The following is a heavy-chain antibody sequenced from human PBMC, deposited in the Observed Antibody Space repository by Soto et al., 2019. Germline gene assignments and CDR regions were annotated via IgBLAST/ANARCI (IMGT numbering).Heavy chain of an antibody. V-gene: IGHV3-15*01. CDR2: IKSKTDGGTT. CDR3: TTDRSEVLAWSAYSYGMDV. CDR1: GFTFSNAW. Sequence: LRLSCAASGFTFSNAWMSWVRQAPGKGLEWAGRIKSKTDGGTTDYAAPVKGRFTISRDDSKNTLYLQMNSLKTEDTAVYYCTTDRSEVLAWSAYSYGMDVSCQGITVTV. J-gene: IGHJ6*02. D-gene: IGHD3-3*01.